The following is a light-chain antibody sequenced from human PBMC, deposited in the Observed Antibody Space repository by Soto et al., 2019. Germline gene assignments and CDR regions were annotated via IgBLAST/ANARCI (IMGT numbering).Light chain of an antibody. CDR1: QGISSW. J-gene: IGKJ4*01. CDR3: QQYHSYPLT. Sequence: DIQMTQSPSSLSASVGDRVTITCRASQGISSWLAWYQQKPEKAPKSLIYGASNLQSGVPSRFSGSGSGTDFTLTISNLQPEDVATYFGQQYHSYPLTFGGGTKVEIK. V-gene: IGKV1D-16*01. CDR2: GAS.